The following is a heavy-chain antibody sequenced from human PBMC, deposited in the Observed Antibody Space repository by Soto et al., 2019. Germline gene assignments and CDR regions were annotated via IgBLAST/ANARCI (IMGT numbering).Heavy chain of an antibody. CDR3: ARSDSSSWYRGNMDV. J-gene: IGHJ6*02. Sequence: GGSLRLSCAASGFTFSSYSMNWVRQAPGKGLEWVSSISSSSSYIYYADSVKGRFTISRDNAKNSLYLQMNSLRAEDTAVYYCARSDSSSWYRGNMDVWGQGTTVTSP. D-gene: IGHD6-13*01. V-gene: IGHV3-21*01. CDR2: ISSSSSYI. CDR1: GFTFSSYS.